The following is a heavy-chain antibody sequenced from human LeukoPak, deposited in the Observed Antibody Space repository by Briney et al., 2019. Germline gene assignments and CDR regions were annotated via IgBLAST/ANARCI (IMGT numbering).Heavy chain of an antibody. J-gene: IGHJ3*02. Sequence: SETLSLTCTVSGGSISSHYWSWIRQPPGKGLEWIGYIFDSGSTNYNPSLKSRVTISVDTSKNQFSLKLSSVTAADTAVYSCAKAQPARFCSSTSCYAAFDIWGQGTMVTVSS. D-gene: IGHD2-2*01. V-gene: IGHV4-59*11. CDR2: IFDSGST. CDR3: AKAQPARFCSSTSCYAAFDI. CDR1: GGSISSHY.